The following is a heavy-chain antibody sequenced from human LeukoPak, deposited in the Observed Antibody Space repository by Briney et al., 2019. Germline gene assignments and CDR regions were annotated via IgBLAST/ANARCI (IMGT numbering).Heavy chain of an antibody. CDR3: AKAPGGYDFWTPLLSV. CDR1: GFTFDDYA. V-gene: IGHV3-9*01. CDR2: ISWNSGSI. D-gene: IGHD3-3*01. Sequence: PGRSLRLSCAASGFTFDDYAMHWVRQAPGKGLEWVSGISWNSGSIGYADSVKGRFTISRDNAKNSLYLQMNSLRAEDTALYYCAKAPGGYDFWTPLLSVWGQGTLVTVSS. J-gene: IGHJ4*02.